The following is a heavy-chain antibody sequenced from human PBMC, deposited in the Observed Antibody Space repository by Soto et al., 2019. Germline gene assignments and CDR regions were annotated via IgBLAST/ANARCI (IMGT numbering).Heavy chain of an antibody. CDR2: IHPGESDT. J-gene: IGHJ6*02. CDR3: ARHEATYYNFYGMDV. Sequence: GESLKLSCNSYGYSFTTYWIAWVRQMPGKGLEWMGSIHPGESDTRYSPSFQGQVTISADRSITTAYLQWSSLKASDTAMYYCARHEATYYNFYGMDVWGQGTTVTVSS. CDR1: GYSFTTYW. V-gene: IGHV5-51*01.